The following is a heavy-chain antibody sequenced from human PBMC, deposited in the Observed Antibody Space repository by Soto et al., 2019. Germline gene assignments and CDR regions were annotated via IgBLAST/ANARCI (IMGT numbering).Heavy chain of an antibody. CDR3: AKGRGGSGSLTPRVDF. Sequence: EVQLLESGGGLVQPGGSLRLSCAASGFTFNNYAMTWVRQAPGKGLEWVSAISGGGDTTSYADSVKGRFTVSRDGSKNTLYLQMGSLGAEATALYYCAKGRGGSGSLTPRVDFWGQGTLVTVSS. CDR1: GFTFNNYA. J-gene: IGHJ4*02. V-gene: IGHV3-23*01. CDR2: ISGGGDTT. D-gene: IGHD3-10*01.